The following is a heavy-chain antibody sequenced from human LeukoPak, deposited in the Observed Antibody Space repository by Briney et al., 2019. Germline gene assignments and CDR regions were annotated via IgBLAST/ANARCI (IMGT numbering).Heavy chain of an antibody. Sequence: PSETLSLTCTVSGGSISSYYWGWIRQPPGKGLEWIGSMYYSGSTYYNPSLKSRVTISINTSKNQFSLKLTSVTAADTAVYYCARDLVLGDWGQGTLVTVSS. J-gene: IGHJ4*02. CDR1: GGSISSYY. CDR2: MYYSGST. D-gene: IGHD2-21*01. V-gene: IGHV4-39*07. CDR3: ARDLVLGD.